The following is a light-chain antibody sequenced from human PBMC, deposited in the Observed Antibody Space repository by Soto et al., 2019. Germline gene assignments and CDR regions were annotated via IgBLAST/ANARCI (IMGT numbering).Light chain of an antibody. J-gene: IGKJ5*01. V-gene: IGKV3-11*01. Sequence: VLTQSPATLSLSPVERATLSCMASQSVSSYLAWYQQKPCQAPRLLIYDTSNRATGVPARFSGSGSGTDFTLTISSLEPEDCAIYYCQQRQYWPPITFGQGTRLEIK. CDR2: DTS. CDR3: QQRQYWPPIT. CDR1: QSVSSY.